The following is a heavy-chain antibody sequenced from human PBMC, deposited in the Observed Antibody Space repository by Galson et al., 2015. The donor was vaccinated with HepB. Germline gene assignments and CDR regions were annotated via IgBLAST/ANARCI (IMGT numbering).Heavy chain of an antibody. CDR2: ISYDGSNK. Sequence: SLRLSCAVSGFTFSSYAMHWVRQAPGKGLEWVAVISYDGSNKYYADSVKGRFTISRDNSKNTLYLQMNSLRAEDTAVYYCARDLYSNYLSYGMDVWGQGTTVTVSS. D-gene: IGHD4-11*01. V-gene: IGHV3-30-3*01. CDR1: GFTFSSYA. J-gene: IGHJ6*02. CDR3: ARDLYSNYLSYGMDV.